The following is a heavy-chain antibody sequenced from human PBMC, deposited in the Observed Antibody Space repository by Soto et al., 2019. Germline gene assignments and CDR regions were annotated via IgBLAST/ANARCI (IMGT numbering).Heavy chain of an antibody. D-gene: IGHD5-12*01. V-gene: IGHV3-15*01. CDR3: TTWAGGLRVFDY. CDR2: IKSKTDGGTT. J-gene: IGHJ4*02. Sequence: GGSLRLSCAASGFTFSNAWMSWVRQAPGKGLEWVGRIKSKTDGGTTDYAAPVKGRFTISRDDSKNTLYLQMNSLKTEDTAVYYCTTWAGGLRVFDYWGQGTLVTVSS. CDR1: GFTFSNAW.